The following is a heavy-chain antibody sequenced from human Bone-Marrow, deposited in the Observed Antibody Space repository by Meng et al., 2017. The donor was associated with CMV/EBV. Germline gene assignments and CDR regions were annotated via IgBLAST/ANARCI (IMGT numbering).Heavy chain of an antibody. CDR2: ISAYKDNT. J-gene: IGHJ5*02. CDR1: GYTFINYG. D-gene: IGHD2-15*01. V-gene: IGHV1-18*01. CDR3: ARVGYCSGGSCSTGGFDP. Sequence: ASVKVSCKASGYTFINYGISWVRQAPGQGLEWMGWISAYKDNTNYAQKFQDRVTMTTDTSTSTAYLELRSLRSEDTAVYYCARVGYCSGGSCSTGGFDPWGQGTLVTVSS.